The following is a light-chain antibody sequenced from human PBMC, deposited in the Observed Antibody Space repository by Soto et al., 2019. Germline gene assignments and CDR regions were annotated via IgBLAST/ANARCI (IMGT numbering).Light chain of an antibody. CDR2: DAS. CDR3: QQRNYWLGCT. J-gene: IGKJ3*01. V-gene: IGKV3-11*01. CDR1: QSVSSY. Sequence: EIVLTQSPATLSLSPGERATLSCRASQSVSSYLAWYPQKPGQAPRLLIYDASNMATGIPPRFSGSGSGTDCTLTISSLEPEEFAVYYCQQRNYWLGCTFGAGPKVDIK.